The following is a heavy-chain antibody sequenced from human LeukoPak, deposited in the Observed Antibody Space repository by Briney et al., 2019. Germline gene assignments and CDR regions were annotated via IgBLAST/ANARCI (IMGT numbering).Heavy chain of an antibody. Sequence: PGRSLRLSCAASGFTFSSYAMHWVRQAPPKGLEGVAVRTYDGSKKYYEDSVKGRFTISRDNSKNTLYLQMNSLRAEDTAVYYCARSTFYYDSRGYYGYWGQGTLVTVSS. D-gene: IGHD3-22*01. CDR2: RTYDGSKK. CDR1: GFTFSSYA. V-gene: IGHV3-30*04. CDR3: ARSTFYYDSRGYYGY. J-gene: IGHJ4*02.